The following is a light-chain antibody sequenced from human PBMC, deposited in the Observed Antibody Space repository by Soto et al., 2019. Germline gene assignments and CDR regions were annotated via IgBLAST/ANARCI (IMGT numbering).Light chain of an antibody. J-gene: IGKJ4*01. V-gene: IGKV1-33*01. CDR2: HAS. CDR3: QQYDNLPLT. Sequence: DIQMAQSRSSLFLSVGDRVTISCQASQDISNYLNWYQQKPGTASTLLIYHASNLETGVPSRFSGSGSGTDFTFTISSLQPEDIATYYCQQYDNLPLTFGGGTKVDIK. CDR1: QDISNY.